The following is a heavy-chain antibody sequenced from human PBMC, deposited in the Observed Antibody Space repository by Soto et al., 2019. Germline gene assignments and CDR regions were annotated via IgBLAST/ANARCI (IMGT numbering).Heavy chain of an antibody. CDR2: IYWDDDK. CDR1: GFSLSTSGVG. V-gene: IGHV2-5*02. D-gene: IGHD4-4*01. J-gene: IGHJ4*02. Sequence: QITLKESGPPLVKPTQTLTLTCTFSGFSLSTSGVGVGWIRQPPGKALEWLALIYWDDDKRYSPSLKSRLTITKDTSKNQVVLTMTNMDPVDTATYYCAHREGYSNTQGFDYWGQGTLVTVSS. CDR3: AHREGYSNTQGFDY.